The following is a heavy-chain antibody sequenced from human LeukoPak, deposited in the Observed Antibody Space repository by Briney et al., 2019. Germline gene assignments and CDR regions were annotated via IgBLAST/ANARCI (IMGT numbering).Heavy chain of an antibody. J-gene: IGHJ4*02. Sequence: GGSLRLSCAASGFTFSSYGMHWVRQAPGKGLEWVAVISYDGSNKYYADSVKGRFTISRDNSENTLYLQMNSLRAEDTAVYYCAKIFAYYGSGSYYNDYWGQGTLVTVSS. CDR3: AKIFAYYGSGSYYNDY. CDR2: ISYDGSNK. D-gene: IGHD3-10*01. CDR1: GFTFSSYG. V-gene: IGHV3-30*18.